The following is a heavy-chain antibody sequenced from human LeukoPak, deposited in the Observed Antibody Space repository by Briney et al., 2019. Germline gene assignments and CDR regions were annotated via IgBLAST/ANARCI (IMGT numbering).Heavy chain of an antibody. J-gene: IGHJ6*03. D-gene: IGHD2-15*01. V-gene: IGHV3-23*01. CDR1: GFTFSSYA. Sequence: GGSLRLSCAASGFTFSSYAMSWVRQAPGKGLEWVSAISGSGGSTYYAGSGKGRFTIRRDNSKNTLYLQMTSLRAEDTAIYYCAKNGDRGAYCTGGTCYPYFYYYMDVWGKGTTVTI. CDR2: ISGSGGST. CDR3: AKNGDRGAYCTGGTCYPYFYYYMDV.